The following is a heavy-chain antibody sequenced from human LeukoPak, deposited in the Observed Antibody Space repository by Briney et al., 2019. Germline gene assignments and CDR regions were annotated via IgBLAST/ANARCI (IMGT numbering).Heavy chain of an antibody. V-gene: IGHV1-2*02. CDR1: GYTFTGYY. CDR3: ARDWSLGSQDDY. D-gene: IGHD1-26*01. Sequence: ASVKVSFKASGYTFTGYYMHWVRQALGQGLEWMGWIYPNSGGTNYARKFRGRVTMARDTSISTAYMELSRLRSDDTAVYYCARDWSLGSQDDYWGKGTLVTVSS. J-gene: IGHJ4*02. CDR2: IYPNSGGT.